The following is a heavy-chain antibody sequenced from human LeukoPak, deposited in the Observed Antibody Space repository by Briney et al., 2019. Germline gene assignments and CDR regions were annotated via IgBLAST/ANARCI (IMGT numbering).Heavy chain of an antibody. CDR2: ISSSSSYI. J-gene: IGHJ3*02. Sequence: GGSLRLSCAASGFTFSSYSMNWVRQAPGKGLEWVSSISSSSSYIYYADSVKGRFTISRDNAKNSLYLQMNSLRAEDTAVYYCARGYPMIRGVNAFDIWGQGTMVTVSS. CDR1: GFTFSSYS. D-gene: IGHD3-10*01. CDR3: ARGYPMIRGVNAFDI. V-gene: IGHV3-21*01.